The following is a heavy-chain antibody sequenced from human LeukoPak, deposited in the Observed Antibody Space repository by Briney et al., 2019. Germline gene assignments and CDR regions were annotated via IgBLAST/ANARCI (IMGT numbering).Heavy chain of an antibody. V-gene: IGHV4-39*01. CDR1: GGSISSSSYY. Sequence: SETLSLTCTVSGGSISSSSYYWGWIRQPPGKGLEWIGSIYYSGSTYYNPSLKSRVTISVDTSKNQFSLKLSSVTAADTAVYYCARVLTTVTLLDYWGQGTLVTVSS. J-gene: IGHJ4*02. CDR3: ARVLTTVTLLDY. D-gene: IGHD4-17*01. CDR2: IYYSGST.